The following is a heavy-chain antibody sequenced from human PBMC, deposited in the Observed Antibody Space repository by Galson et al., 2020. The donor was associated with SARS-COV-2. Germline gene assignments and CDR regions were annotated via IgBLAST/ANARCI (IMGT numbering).Heavy chain of an antibody. D-gene: IGHD2-15*01. Sequence: GESLKISCAASGFTFSSYAMNWVRHAPWKGLEWVSAISGSSGYTYYADSVKVRFTISRDDSKNTLYLQMNSLRADDTAFYYCAKVPEVVVASTPFDYWGQGTLVTVSS. V-gene: IGHV3-23*01. J-gene: IGHJ4*02. CDR1: GFTFSSYA. CDR3: AKVPEVVVASTPFDY. CDR2: ISGSSGYT.